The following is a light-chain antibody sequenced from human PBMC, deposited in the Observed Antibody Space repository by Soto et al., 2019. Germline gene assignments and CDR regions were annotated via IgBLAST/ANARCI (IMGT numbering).Light chain of an antibody. CDR1: QSVSSSH. J-gene: IGKJ3*01. Sequence: EIGFAQSPGTLSLSPGERVTLSCRASQSVSSSHLAWYQQKPGQSPRLLIYGASSRTTGVPDRFSGSGSGTDFTLTISRLEPEDFAVYYCQHYRSAPFTFGPGTKVHIK. CDR2: GAS. CDR3: QHYRSAPFT. V-gene: IGKV3-20*01.